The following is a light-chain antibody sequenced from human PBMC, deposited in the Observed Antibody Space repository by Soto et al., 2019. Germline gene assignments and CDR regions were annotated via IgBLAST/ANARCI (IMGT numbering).Light chain of an antibody. Sequence: EIVMTQSPATLSVSPGERATLSCRASQSVSSILAWYQQKPGQAPRLLIYGASTRATGIPARFSGSGSGTEFTLTISSLQSEDFAVYYCQQYNNWPPGCTFGPGTKVDIK. CDR3: QQYNNWPPGCT. CDR1: QSVSSI. V-gene: IGKV3-15*01. CDR2: GAS. J-gene: IGKJ3*01.